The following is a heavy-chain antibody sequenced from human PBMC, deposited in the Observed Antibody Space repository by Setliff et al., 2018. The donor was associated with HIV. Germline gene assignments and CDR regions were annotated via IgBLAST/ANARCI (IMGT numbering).Heavy chain of an antibody. D-gene: IGHD3-3*01. V-gene: IGHV3-9*01. CDR1: GFTFDDYA. J-gene: IGHJ4*02. Sequence: LRLSCATSGFTFDDYALHWVRQAPGKGLEWVSGIKWSTNRIRYADSVKGRFTISRDSAKNFLYLQMNSLTTEDTALYYCATFADGPDSWGQGTLVTVSS. CDR3: ATFADGPDS. CDR2: IKWSTNRI.